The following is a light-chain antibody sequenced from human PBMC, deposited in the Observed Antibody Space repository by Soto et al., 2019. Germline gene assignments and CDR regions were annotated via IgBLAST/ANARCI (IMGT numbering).Light chain of an antibody. CDR3: QQSYTTPPWT. CDR1: QSLSSY. J-gene: IGKJ1*01. V-gene: IGKV1-39*01. CDR2: AAS. Sequence: DIQMTQSPSSLSSSVGDRVTITCRASQSLSSYLNWYQQKPGKAPKVLIYAASSLQSGVPSRFSGSGSGTYFTLTISPPHTEDFATYHCQQSYTTPPWTFGQGTKVEVK.